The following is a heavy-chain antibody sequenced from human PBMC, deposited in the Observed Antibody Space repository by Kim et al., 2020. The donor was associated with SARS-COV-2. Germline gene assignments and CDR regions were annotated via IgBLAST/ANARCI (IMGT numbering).Heavy chain of an antibody. CDR2: LDEDGRGK. D-gene: IGHD3-3*02. J-gene: IGHJ6*02. V-gene: IGHV3-7*01. CDR3: GRDTEPPYHFGIDL. Sequence: GGSLRLSCAASGFTFTDYWMTWVRQAPGKGLEWVATLDEDGRGKFSSDSVEGRFTISRDNARRSLFLEMNSLRADDTAVYYCGRDTEPPYHFGIDLWGQGTTVTVSS. CDR1: GFTFTDYW.